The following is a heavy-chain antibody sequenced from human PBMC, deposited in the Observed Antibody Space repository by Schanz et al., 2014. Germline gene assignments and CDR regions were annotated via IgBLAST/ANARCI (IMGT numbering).Heavy chain of an antibody. Sequence: EVQLVESGGGLVKPGGSLRLSCAASGFTFSDYSMNWVRQAPGKGLEWVSSISSSSSYIYYADSMKGRFTISRDNAKNSLYLQMNSLRAEDTAVYYCARDIQYHYDTSGPVGAFDIWGQGTTVTVS. CDR1: GFTFSDYS. D-gene: IGHD3-22*01. CDR3: ARDIQYHYDTSGPVGAFDI. V-gene: IGHV3-21*01. J-gene: IGHJ3*02. CDR2: ISSSSSYI.